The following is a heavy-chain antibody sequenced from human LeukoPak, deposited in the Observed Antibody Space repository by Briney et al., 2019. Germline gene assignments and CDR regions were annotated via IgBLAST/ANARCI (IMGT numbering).Heavy chain of an antibody. CDR3: ARDQVYCSSTSCYIESVDY. V-gene: IGHV1-18*01. Sequence: VASVKVSCKASGYTFTSYGISWVRQAPGQGLEWMGWISAYNGNTNYAQKLQGRVTMTTDTSTSTAYMELRSLRSDDTAVYYCARDQVYCSSTSCYIESVDYWGQGTQVTVSS. CDR1: GYTFTSYG. J-gene: IGHJ4*02. D-gene: IGHD2-2*02. CDR2: ISAYNGNT.